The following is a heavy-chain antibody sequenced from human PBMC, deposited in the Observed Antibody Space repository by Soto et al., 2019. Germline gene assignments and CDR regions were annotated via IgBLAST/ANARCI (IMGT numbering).Heavy chain of an antibody. CDR1: DGYLSSGGYY. CDR3: ARVRLSRAAPTLYYYYYYMDV. J-gene: IGHJ6*03. D-gene: IGHD3-16*01. CDR2: IYYSGST. V-gene: IGHV4-31*03. Sequence: SQTKFLTCTVSDGYLSSGGYYRSWISQHPGKGLEWIGYIYYSGSTYYNPSLKSRVTISVDTSKNQFSLKLSSVTAADTAVYYCARVRLSRAAPTLYYYYYYMDVWSKGTTDTVSS.